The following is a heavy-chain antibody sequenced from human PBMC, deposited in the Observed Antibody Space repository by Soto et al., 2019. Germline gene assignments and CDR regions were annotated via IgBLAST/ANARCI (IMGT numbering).Heavy chain of an antibody. CDR2: ISTYNGDT. CDR3: ARPYCSTTSCHNWFDP. D-gene: IGHD2-2*01. Sequence: QVQLVQSGAEVKKPGSSVKVSCKASGGTFSSYAISWVRQAPGQGLEWMGGISTYNGDTNYAQKLQGRVTMTTDTSTSTAYMELRSLRSDDTAVYYCARPYCSTTSCHNWFDPWGQGTLVTVSS. J-gene: IGHJ5*02. V-gene: IGHV1-18*01. CDR1: GGTFSSYA.